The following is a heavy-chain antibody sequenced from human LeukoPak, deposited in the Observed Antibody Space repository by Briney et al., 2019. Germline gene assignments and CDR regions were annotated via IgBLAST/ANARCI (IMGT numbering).Heavy chain of an antibody. CDR1: GGSISSRTYF. CDR3: AREAPLALSTIFGVVIPPTRFDP. Sequence: SETLSLTCTVSGGSISSRTYFWGWIREPPGGTPEWIGSLYYTGDTYYNPSLSSRVAMSIDTSNNQFSLKLSSLTAADTAVYYCAREAPLALSTIFGVVIPPTRFDPWGQGTLVTVSS. D-gene: IGHD3-3*01. CDR2: LYYTGDT. V-gene: IGHV4-39*07. J-gene: IGHJ5*02.